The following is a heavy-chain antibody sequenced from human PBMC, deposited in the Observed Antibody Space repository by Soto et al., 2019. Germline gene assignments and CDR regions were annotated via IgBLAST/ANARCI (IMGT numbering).Heavy chain of an antibody. CDR3: TRGAGPRSGSYD. D-gene: IGHD3-10*01. J-gene: IGHJ4*02. CDR2: VSTYNGNT. Sequence: QVQLVQSGAEVKKPGASVKVSCKASGYIFTSFGITWVRQAPGQGLEWMGWVSTYNGNTKYAQKLQGRVTMSTDTSTRTADRELRSRRSDDTTVYYCTRGAGPRSGSYDWGQGSLVTGSS. V-gene: IGHV1-18*01. CDR1: GYIFTSFG.